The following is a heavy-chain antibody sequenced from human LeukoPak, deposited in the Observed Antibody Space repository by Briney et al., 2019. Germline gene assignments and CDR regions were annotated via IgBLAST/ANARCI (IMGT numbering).Heavy chain of an antibody. CDR1: GGTFSSYA. CDR2: IIPILGIA. J-gene: IGHJ6*02. D-gene: IGHD4-17*01. CDR3: ARDYYGASSLGYYGMDV. V-gene: IGHV1-69*04. Sequence: SVKVSCKASGGTFSSYAISWVRQAPGQGLEWMGRIIPILGIANYAQKFQGRVTITADKSTSTAYMELSSLRSEDTAVYYCARDYYGASSLGYYGMDVWGQGTTVTVSS.